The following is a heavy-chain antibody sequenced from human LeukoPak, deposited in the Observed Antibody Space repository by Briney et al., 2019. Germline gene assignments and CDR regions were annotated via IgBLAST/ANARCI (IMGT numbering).Heavy chain of an antibody. CDR1: GGSISSSSYY. V-gene: IGHV4-39*01. Sequence: PSETLSLTCTVSGGSISSSSYYWGWIRQPPGKGLEWIGSIYYSGSTYYSPSLKSRVTISVDTSKNQFSLRLSSVTAADTAVYYCARHTYYDFWSGYQVLYFDYWGQGTLVTVSS. D-gene: IGHD3-3*01. CDR2: IYYSGST. J-gene: IGHJ4*02. CDR3: ARHTYYDFWSGYQVLYFDY.